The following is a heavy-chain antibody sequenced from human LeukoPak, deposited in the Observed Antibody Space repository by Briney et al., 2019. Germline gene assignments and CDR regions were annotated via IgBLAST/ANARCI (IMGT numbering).Heavy chain of an antibody. D-gene: IGHD3-9*01. J-gene: IGHJ5*02. Sequence: GASVKVSCKASGGTFSSYAISWVRQAPGQGLEWMGGIIPTFGTANYAQKFQGRVTMTRDTSTSTVYMELSSLRSEDTAVYYCASAYDILTGYFWFDPWGQGTLVTVSS. CDR2: IIPTFGTA. CDR3: ASAYDILTGYFWFDP. V-gene: IGHV1-69*05. CDR1: GGTFSSYA.